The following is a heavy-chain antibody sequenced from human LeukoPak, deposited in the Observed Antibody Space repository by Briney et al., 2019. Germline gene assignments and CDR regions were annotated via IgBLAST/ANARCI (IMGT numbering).Heavy chain of an antibody. V-gene: IGHV4-61*01. CDR1: GGSVRTGSYY. D-gene: IGHD2-21*01. CDR2: IYYSGST. J-gene: IGHJ2*01. Sequence: SETPSLTCTVSGGSVRTGSYYWTWIRQPPGKGPEWIGYIYYSGSTNYNPSLKSRVTILEDSSKNQFSPKLSSVTAADTAVYYCARSGDYWYFDLWGPRHPGHCLL. CDR3: ARSGDYWYFDL.